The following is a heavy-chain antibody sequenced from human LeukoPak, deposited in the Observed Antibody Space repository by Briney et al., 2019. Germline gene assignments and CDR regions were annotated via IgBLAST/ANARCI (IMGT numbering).Heavy chain of an antibody. CDR2: ISPIFGTA. Sequence: GSSVNVSCKSSGGTFSRYAISWVRQAPGQGLEWMGGISPIFGTAHYAQKFQGRVTITAHKSTSTAYMDLSSLRSEGTAVYYCARGGTPHVLLWFGELFYAFDIWGQGTMVTVSS. J-gene: IGHJ3*02. CDR3: ARGGTPHVLLWFGELFYAFDI. CDR1: GGTFSRYA. D-gene: IGHD3-10*01. V-gene: IGHV1-69*06.